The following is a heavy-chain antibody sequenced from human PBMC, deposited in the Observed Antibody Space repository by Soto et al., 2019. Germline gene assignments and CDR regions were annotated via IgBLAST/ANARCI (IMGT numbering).Heavy chain of an antibody. CDR2: IYHSGST. J-gene: IGHJ6*02. CDR3: ALQRAAAAPYYYYSAVEV. V-gene: IGHV4-4*02. D-gene: IGHD6-13*01. Sequence: QVQLQESGPGLVKPSGTLSLTCAGSGGSISSGHWWSWVRQPPGKGLEGIGEIYHSGSTHYNPSLKSRVTISVDKSKNTFSLTLSSVTAAATAVYYCALQRAAAAPYYYYSAVEVWGQGTTVTVSS. CDR1: GGSISSGHW.